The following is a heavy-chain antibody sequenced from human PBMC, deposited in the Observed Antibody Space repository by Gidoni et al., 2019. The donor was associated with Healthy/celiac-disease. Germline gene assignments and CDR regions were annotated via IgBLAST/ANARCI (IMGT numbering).Heavy chain of an antibody. V-gene: IGHV4-59*08. CDR1: VGSISSYY. Sequence: QVQLQESGPGLVKPSETLSLTCTVSVGSISSYYWSWIRQPPGKGLEWIGYIYYSGSTNYNPSLKSRVTISVDTSKNQFSLKLSSVTAADTAVYYCARQIYVWGSYRPNWFDPWGQGTLVTVSS. CDR3: ARQIYVWGSYRPNWFDP. D-gene: IGHD3-16*02. J-gene: IGHJ5*02. CDR2: IYYSGST.